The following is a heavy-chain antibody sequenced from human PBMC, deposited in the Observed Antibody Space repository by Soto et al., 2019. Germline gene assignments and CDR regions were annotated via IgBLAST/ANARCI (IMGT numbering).Heavy chain of an antibody. V-gene: IGHV3-7*01. J-gene: IGHJ4*02. D-gene: IGHD4-17*01. CDR1: GFTFTSYW. CDR3: ASQRDYGEHDY. CDR2: IKQDGSVT. Sequence: PGGSLRLSCAASGFTFTSYWMSWVRQAPGKGLEWVGNIKQDGSVTYYVDSVRGRFIISRDNAKNSVYLQMSSLTGEDTAVYYCASQRDYGEHDYWGQVTLSTVPS.